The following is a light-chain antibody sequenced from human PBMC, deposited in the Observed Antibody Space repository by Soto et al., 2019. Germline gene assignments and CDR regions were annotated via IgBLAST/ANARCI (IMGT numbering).Light chain of an antibody. V-gene: IGLV2-11*01. Sequence: QSALTQPRSVSGSPGQSVTISCTGTSSDVGGYNYVSWYQQHPGKAPKLMIYDVSKRPSGVPDRCSGSESGNTASLTISGLQDEDEADYYCFAYAGSFVVFGGGTQLTVL. CDR3: FAYAGSFVV. CDR2: DVS. J-gene: IGLJ2*01. CDR1: SSDVGGYNY.